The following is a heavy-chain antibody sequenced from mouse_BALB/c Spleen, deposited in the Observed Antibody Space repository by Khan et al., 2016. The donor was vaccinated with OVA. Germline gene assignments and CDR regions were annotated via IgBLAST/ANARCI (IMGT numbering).Heavy chain of an antibody. CDR2: IWAGGST. V-gene: IGHV2-9*02. Sequence: VQLQESGPGLVAPSQSLSITCTVSGFSLTSYGVHWVRPPPGKGLEWLGAIWAGGSTNYNSALMSRLSISKGNSKSQVFLKRNSVQTDDTAMYYCARLEDIWGQGTTLTVSS. D-gene: IGHD1-3*01. J-gene: IGHJ2*01. CDR3: ARLEDI. CDR1: GFSLTSYG.